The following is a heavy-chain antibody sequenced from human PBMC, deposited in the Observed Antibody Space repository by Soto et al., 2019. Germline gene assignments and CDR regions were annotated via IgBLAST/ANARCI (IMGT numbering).Heavy chain of an antibody. CDR1: GFSLSTRGVG. J-gene: IGHJ4*02. D-gene: IGHD3-9*01. CDR2: IYWDDDK. V-gene: IGHV2-5*02. Sequence: GPTLVNPTQTLTLTCSFSGFSLSTRGVGVGWIRQPPGKALEWLAVIYWDDDKQYSPSLKNRLTITKDTSKNQVVLTMTNMDPMDTGTYFCARKGPEDWPLDYWGQGTLVTVSS. CDR3: ARKGPEDWPLDY.